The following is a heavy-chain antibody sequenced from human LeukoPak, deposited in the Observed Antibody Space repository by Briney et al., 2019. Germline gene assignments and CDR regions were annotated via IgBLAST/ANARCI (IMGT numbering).Heavy chain of an antibody. D-gene: IGHD1-26*01. CDR2: ISGSGGST. V-gene: IGHV3-23*01. CDR3: AKVRNRIQGAVDY. CDR1: GFTFSNYG. Sequence: PGGSLTLSCAPSGFTFSNYGMSWVRQPPGRGLGWVSAISGSGGSTYYADSVKGRFTISRDNSKNTLFLQMNSLRAEDTAVYYCAKVRNRIQGAVDYWGQGTLVTVSS. J-gene: IGHJ4*02.